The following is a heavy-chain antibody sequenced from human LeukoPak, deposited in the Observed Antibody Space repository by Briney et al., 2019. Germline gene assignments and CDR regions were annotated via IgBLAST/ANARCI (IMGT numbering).Heavy chain of an antibody. V-gene: IGHV4-59*08. D-gene: IGHD3-10*01. CDR3: ARRVVLGGLDY. CDR2: IYYSGTT. J-gene: IGHJ4*02. CDR1: GGSISGYY. Sequence: SETLSLTCTVSGGSISGYYGSWIRQPPGKGLEWIGYIYYSGTTTYNPSLKSRVTISVDTSKNQFSLKLTSVTAADTAVYYCARRVVLGGLDYWGQGTLVTVSS.